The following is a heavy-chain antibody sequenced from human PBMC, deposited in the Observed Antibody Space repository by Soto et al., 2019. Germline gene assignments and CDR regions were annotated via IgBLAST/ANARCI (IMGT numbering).Heavy chain of an antibody. CDR2: ISSSGTYI. D-gene: IGHD2-2*01. Sequence: EVQLVESGGGLVKPGGSMRLSCAASGFTFSSHSMNWVRQAPGQGLEWVSSISSSGTYIYYADSLKGRITISRDNAKRSLGVHVRCLGAEYAAVYYCASGGLDDWNSTSCWCCDLGGSSNLLAVSA. CDR1: GFTFSSHS. J-gene: IGHJ2*01. V-gene: IGHV3-21*01. CDR3: ASGGLDDWNSTSCWCCDL.